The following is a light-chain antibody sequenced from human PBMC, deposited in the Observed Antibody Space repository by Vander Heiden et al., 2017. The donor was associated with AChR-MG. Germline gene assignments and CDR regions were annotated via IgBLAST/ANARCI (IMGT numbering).Light chain of an antibody. V-gene: IGLV1-44*01. Sequence: QSVLLQPPSVSGPPGQRVTISCSGGSRNIGSNPLNWYQQVSGTAPKLLIYNDDRRPSGVPDRFSGSRSGTSASLAISGLQSGDEAHYYCAAWDDSLNRWIFGGGTELTVL. CDR3: AAWDDSLNRWI. J-gene: IGLJ2*01. CDR2: NDD. CDR1: SRNIGSNP.